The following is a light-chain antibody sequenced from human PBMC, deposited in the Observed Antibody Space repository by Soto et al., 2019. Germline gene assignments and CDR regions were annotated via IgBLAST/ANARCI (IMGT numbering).Light chain of an antibody. CDR2: DAS. J-gene: IGKJ2*01. V-gene: IGKV1-33*01. CDR1: QDISNY. CDR3: QQFPKT. Sequence: DIQMTQSPSSLSASVGDRVTITCQASQDISNYLNWYQQKPGKAPKLLIYDASNLETGVPSRFSGSGSGTDFTFTISSLQHEDIATYYCQQFPKTFGQGTKLEIK.